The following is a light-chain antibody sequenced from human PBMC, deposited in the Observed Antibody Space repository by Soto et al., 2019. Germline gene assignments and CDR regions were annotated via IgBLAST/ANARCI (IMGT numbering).Light chain of an antibody. V-gene: IGLV2-11*01. CDR2: EVV. J-gene: IGLJ1*01. CDR1: SSDVGRYDY. Sequence: QSALTQPRSVSGSPGQSITISCTGTSSDVGRYDYVSWYQQYPGKAPRLIIYEVVQRPSGVPDRFSGSKSGNTASLTVSGLQAADEADYFCKSYAGSNTYVFGSGTKLTVL. CDR3: KSYAGSNTYV.